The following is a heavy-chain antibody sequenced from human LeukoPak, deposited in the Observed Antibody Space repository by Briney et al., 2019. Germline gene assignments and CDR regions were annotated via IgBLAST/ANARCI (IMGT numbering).Heavy chain of an antibody. CDR2: IYYSGST. D-gene: IGHD6-13*01. CDR3: ARVWEGSSWATSDY. J-gene: IGHJ4*02. Sequence: SETLSLTCTVSGDSISSYYWSWIRQPPGKGLEWIGHIYYSGSTKYNPSLKSRVTISVDTSKNQFSLNLRSVTAADTAVYYCARVWEGSSWATSDYWGQGTLVTVSS. CDR1: GDSISSYY. V-gene: IGHV4-59*01.